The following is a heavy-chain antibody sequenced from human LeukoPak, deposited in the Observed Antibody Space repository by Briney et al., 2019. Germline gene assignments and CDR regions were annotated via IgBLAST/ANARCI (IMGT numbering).Heavy chain of an antibody. CDR3: ARVGGIERWLQLGAFDI. Sequence: ASVKVSCKASGGTFSSYAISWVRQAPGQGLEWMGRIIPIFGTANYAQKFQGRVTITTDESTSTAYMELSSLRSEDTAVYYCARVGGIERWLQLGAFDIWGQGTMVTVPS. CDR1: GGTFSSYA. D-gene: IGHD5-24*01. J-gene: IGHJ3*02. V-gene: IGHV1-69*05. CDR2: IIPIFGTA.